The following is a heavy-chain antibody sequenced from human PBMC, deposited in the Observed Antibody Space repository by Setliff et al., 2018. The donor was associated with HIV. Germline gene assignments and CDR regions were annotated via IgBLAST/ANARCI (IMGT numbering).Heavy chain of an antibody. D-gene: IGHD6-6*01. CDR2: IYYSGTT. J-gene: IGHJ4*02. CDR3: AGHVGYSSSSLDY. CDR1: GGSISSYY. Sequence: PSETLSLTCTVSGGSISSYYWSWIRQPPGKGLEWIGYIYYSGTTNYNSSLKSRVTISVDTSKNEFSLKLSSVTAADTAVYYGAGHVGYSSSSLDYWGQGTLVTVSS. V-gene: IGHV4-59*08.